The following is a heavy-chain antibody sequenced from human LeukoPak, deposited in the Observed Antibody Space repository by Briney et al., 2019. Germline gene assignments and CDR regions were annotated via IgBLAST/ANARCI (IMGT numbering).Heavy chain of an antibody. CDR1: GGTFSSYA. CDR2: ISAYNGNT. J-gene: IGHJ6*03. V-gene: IGHV1-18*01. D-gene: IGHD3-9*01. Sequence: ASVKVSCKASGGTFSSYAISWVRQAPGQGLEWMGWISAYNGNTNYAQKLQGRVTMTTDTSTSTAYMELRSLRSDDTAVYYCARVDDNKNYYYYYMDVWGKGTTVTVSS. CDR3: ARVDDNKNYYYYYMDV.